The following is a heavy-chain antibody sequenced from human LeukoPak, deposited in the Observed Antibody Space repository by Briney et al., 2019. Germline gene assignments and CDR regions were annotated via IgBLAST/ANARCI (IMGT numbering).Heavy chain of an antibody. D-gene: IGHD3-16*01. CDR3: ARSGGGFFDY. V-gene: IGHV3-74*01. CDR1: GFTFSSYW. J-gene: IGHJ4*02. Sequence: PGGSLRLSCAASGFTFSSYWMHWVRQAPGKGLVWVSHINSDGSSTSYADSVKGRFTISRDNAKNTLYLQMNSLRAEDTAVYFCARSGGGFFDYWGQGTLVTVSS. CDR2: INSDGSST.